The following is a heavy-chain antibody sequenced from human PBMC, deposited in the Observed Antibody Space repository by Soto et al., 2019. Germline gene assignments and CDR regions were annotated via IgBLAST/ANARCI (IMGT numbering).Heavy chain of an antibody. V-gene: IGHV4-31*11. D-gene: IGHD7-27*01. J-gene: IGHJ2*01. Sequence: SETLSLTCAVYGGSFSDYSWTWIRQYPGKGLEWIGYIYYSGSVYYNPSLKSPVIISVDTSKNQFSLEVSSVTAADSAVYYCARARTGYFYWYFDLWGRGTLVTVSS. CDR2: IYYSGSV. CDR1: GGSFSDYS. CDR3: ARARTGYFYWYFDL.